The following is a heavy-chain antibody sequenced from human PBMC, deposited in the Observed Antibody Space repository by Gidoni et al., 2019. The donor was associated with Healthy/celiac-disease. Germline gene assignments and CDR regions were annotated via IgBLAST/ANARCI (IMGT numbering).Heavy chain of an antibody. J-gene: IGHJ5*02. V-gene: IGHV4-34*01. D-gene: IGHD3-3*01. CDR3: ARSHYDFWSGYRMSWFDP. Sequence: QVHLQQWGAGLLKPSETLSLTCAVDGGSFSGYYWSWIRQPPGKGREWIGEINHSGSTNYNPSLKSRVTISVDTSKNQFSLKLSSVTAADTAVYYCARSHYDFWSGYRMSWFDPWGQGTLVTVSS. CDR1: GGSFSGYY. CDR2: INHSGST.